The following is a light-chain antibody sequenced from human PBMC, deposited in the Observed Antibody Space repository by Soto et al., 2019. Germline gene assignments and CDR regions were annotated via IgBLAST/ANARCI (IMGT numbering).Light chain of an antibody. V-gene: IGKV3-15*01. CDR1: QRISSN. CDR2: GAS. CDR3: QQYNSWPYT. Sequence: DIVMTQSPATLSVSPGERATLYCKASQRISSNLAWYQQRPGQPPRLLIYGASTRATGIPARFSGSGSGTEFTLTISSLQSDDFGIYFCQQYNSWPYTFGQGTKVDIK. J-gene: IGKJ2*01.